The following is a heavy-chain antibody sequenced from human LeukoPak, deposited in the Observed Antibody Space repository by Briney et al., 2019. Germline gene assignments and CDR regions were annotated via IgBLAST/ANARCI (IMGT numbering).Heavy chain of an antibody. CDR3: AKDYNILWFGELLSYFDY. D-gene: IGHD3-10*01. V-gene: IGHV3-30*18. J-gene: IGHJ4*02. CDR1: GFTFSSYG. CDR2: ISYDGSNK. Sequence: GGSLRLSCAASGFTFSSYGMHWVRQAPGKGLEWGAVISYDGSNKYYADSVKGRFTISRDNSKNTLYLQMNSLRAEDTAVYYCAKDYNILWFGELLSYFDYWGQGTLVTVSS.